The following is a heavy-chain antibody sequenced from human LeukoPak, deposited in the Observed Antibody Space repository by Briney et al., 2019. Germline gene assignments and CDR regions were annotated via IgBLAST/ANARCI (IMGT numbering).Heavy chain of an antibody. Sequence: KPSETLSLTCSFPGGSISNYYWSWVRQPPGKGLEWIGYIYYSGSTDYNPSLKSRVTISIDTSKNHFSLRLSSVTAADTASYYCARGYAYGPNYYFDYWGQGTLVTVSS. D-gene: IGHD5-18*01. CDR2: IYYSGST. V-gene: IGHV4-59*01. J-gene: IGHJ4*02. CDR1: GGSISNYY. CDR3: ARGYAYGPNYYFDY.